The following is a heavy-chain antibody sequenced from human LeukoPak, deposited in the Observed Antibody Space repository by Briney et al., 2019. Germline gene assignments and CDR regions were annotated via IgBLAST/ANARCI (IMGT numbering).Heavy chain of an antibody. J-gene: IGHJ2*01. V-gene: IGHV1-69*05. CDR2: IIPIFGTA. D-gene: IGHD2-15*01. CDR3: ARDRYCSGGSCYPTLGYWYFDL. CDR1: GFTFSSYA. Sequence: PGGSLRLSCEASGFTFSSYAISWVRQAPGQGLEWMGRIIPIFGTANYAQKFQGRVTITTDESTSTAYMELSSLRSEDTVVYYCARDRYCSGGSCYPTLGYWYFDLWGRGTLVTVSS.